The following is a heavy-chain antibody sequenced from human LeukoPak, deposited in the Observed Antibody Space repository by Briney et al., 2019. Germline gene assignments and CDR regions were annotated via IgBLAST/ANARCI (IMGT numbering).Heavy chain of an antibody. V-gene: IGHV3-30*02. CDR2: IRYDGSNK. CDR3: ARGRDWAFDP. CDR1: GFIFSNYA. J-gene: IGHJ5*02. Sequence: GGSLRLSCAASGFIFSNYAMHWVRQAPGRGLEWVTFIRYDGSNKYYAESVKGRFTISRDNSKNTLYLQMNSLRAEDTAVYYCARGRDWAFDPWGQGTLVTVSS. D-gene: IGHD3-9*01.